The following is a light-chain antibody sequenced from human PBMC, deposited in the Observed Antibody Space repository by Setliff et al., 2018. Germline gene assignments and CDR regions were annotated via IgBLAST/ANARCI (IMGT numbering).Light chain of an antibody. CDR1: NSDVGGYNY. CDR2: DVC. J-gene: IGLJ1*01. V-gene: IGLV2-11*01. CDR3: CSYVGSHTLRV. Sequence: QSVLTQPRSVSGSPGQSVTISCTGTNSDVGGYNYVSWYQQHPGRAPKLMIYDVCRQPSGVPDRFSGSKSGNTASLTISGLQAEDEADYYCCSYVGSHTLRVFGTGTKVTVL.